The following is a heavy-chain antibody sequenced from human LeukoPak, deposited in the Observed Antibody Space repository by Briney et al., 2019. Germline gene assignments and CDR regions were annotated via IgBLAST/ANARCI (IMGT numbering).Heavy chain of an antibody. J-gene: IGHJ4*02. V-gene: IGHV1-46*01. CDR1: GYSFTSNY. CDR3: ARDQEAFDY. CDR2: IYPRDGST. Sequence: ASVTVSCKASGYSFTSNYIHWVRQAPGQGLEWMGMIYPRDGSTSYAQKFQGRVTVTRDTSTSTGHMELSGLRSEDTAVYYCARDQEAFDYWGQGTLVTVSS.